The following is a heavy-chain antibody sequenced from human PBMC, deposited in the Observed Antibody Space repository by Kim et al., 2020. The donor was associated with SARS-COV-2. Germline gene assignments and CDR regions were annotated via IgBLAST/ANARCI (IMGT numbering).Heavy chain of an antibody. CDR2: IAANGGST. CDR1: GFTFRNYA. CDR3: ANRDTLGYTYTFPN. Sequence: GGSLRLSCTASGFTFRNYAISWVRQPLGKGLEWVSGIAANGGSTFYADSVNGRFTIYRDNSKNTVYLQMNSLRVEDTAVYYCANRDTLGYTYTFPNWGQGTLVTVSS. J-gene: IGHJ4*02. D-gene: IGHD5-18*01. V-gene: IGHV3-23*01.